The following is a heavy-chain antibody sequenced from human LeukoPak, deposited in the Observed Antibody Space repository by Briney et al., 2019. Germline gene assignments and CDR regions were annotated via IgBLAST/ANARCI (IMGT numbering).Heavy chain of an antibody. V-gene: IGHV3-33*01. CDR2: IRHDGSNR. D-gene: IGHD3-22*01. J-gene: IGHJ4*02. CDR3: ARDRGYYDSSGHFDY. CDR1: GFTFSSYG. Sequence: GRSLRLSCAASGFTFSSYGMHWVRQAPGKGLEWVAVIRHDGSNRYSADSVKGRFTISRDNSKNTLYLQMNSLRAEDTAVYYCARDRGYYDSSGHFDYWGQGTLVTVSS.